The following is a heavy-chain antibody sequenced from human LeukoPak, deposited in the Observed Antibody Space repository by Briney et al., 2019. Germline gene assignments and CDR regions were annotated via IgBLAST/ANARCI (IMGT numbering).Heavy chain of an antibody. CDR3: ARDRVDGSGWFDY. Sequence: SGGSLRLSCAASGFTISSYWMNWARQAPGKGLEWVASINHNGNVNYYVGSVKGRFTISRDNAKNSLYLQMSNLRAEDTAVYYCARDRVDGSGWFDYWSQGTLVTVSS. V-gene: IGHV3-7*03. D-gene: IGHD6-19*01. J-gene: IGHJ4*02. CDR1: GFTISSYW. CDR2: INHNGNVN.